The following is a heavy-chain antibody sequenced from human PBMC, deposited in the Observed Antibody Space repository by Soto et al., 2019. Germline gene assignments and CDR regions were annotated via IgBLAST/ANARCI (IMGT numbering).Heavy chain of an antibody. J-gene: IGHJ4*02. CDR2: ISSSGSTI. V-gene: IGHV3-48*03. CDR3: ARATRYYDSSGYLV. D-gene: IGHD3-22*01. CDR1: VFTFSSYE. Sequence: GGSLRLSCAASVFTFSSYEMNWVRQAPGKGLEWVSYISSSGSTIYYADSVKGRFTVSRDNAKNSLYVQMNSLRAEDTAVYYCARATRYYDSSGYLVWGQGTLVTVSS.